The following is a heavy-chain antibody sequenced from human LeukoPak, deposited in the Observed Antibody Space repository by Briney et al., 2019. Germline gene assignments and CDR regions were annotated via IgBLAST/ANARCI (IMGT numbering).Heavy chain of an antibody. D-gene: IGHD3-3*01. CDR2: INHSVST. CDR3: ARGRPSNDFWSGYYGAGTYFDY. CDR1: GGSFSGYY. J-gene: IGHJ4*02. V-gene: IGHV4-34*01. Sequence: SETLSLTYAVYGGSFSGYYWSWIRQPPGKGLEWIGEINHSVSTNYNPSLKSRVTISVDTSKNQFSLKLSSVTAADTAVYYCARGRPSNDFWSGYYGAGTYFDYWGQGTLVTVSS.